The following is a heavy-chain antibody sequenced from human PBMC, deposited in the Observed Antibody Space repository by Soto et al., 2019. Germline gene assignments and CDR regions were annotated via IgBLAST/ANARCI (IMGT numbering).Heavy chain of an antibody. Sequence: ASVKVSCKASGYTFTSYYMHWVRQAPGQGLEWMGIINPSGGSTSYAQKFQGRVTMTRDTSTSTVYMELSSLRSEDTAVYYCARDPGLGGAETGFQDAFDIWGQGTMVTVSS. D-gene: IGHD1-26*01. J-gene: IGHJ3*02. CDR3: ARDPGLGGAETGFQDAFDI. CDR2: INPSGGST. CDR1: GYTFTSYY. V-gene: IGHV1-46*01.